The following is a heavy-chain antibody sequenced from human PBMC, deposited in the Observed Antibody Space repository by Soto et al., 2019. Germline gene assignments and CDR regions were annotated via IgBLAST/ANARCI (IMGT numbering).Heavy chain of an antibody. D-gene: IGHD3-10*01. CDR1: GFPFSSYG. V-gene: IGHV3-30*03. CDR2: ISDDGSNK. CDR3: VGGQYYFDY. Sequence: QVQLVESGGGVVQPGRSLRLSCAASGFPFSSYGMHWVREAPGKGLERVAVISDDGSNKYYADSVKGRFTISRDNSASTLYLQMNSLRPEDTAMYYCVGGQYYFDYRGQGTLVTVSP. J-gene: IGHJ4*02.